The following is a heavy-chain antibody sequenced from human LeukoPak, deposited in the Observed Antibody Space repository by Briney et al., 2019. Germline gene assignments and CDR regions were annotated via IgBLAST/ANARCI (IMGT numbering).Heavy chain of an antibody. CDR3: AHIVLGDNWFDP. CDR1: GFSLSTTTMG. V-gene: IGHV2-5*01. J-gene: IGHJ5*02. Sequence: SGPTLVKPTQTLTLTCTFSGFSLSTTTMGVGWIRQPPGKALEWLALIFWNDDKRYSPSLTSRLTVIKDTSKSQVVLTMTNMDPVDTATYFCAHIVLGDNWFDPWGQGTLVTVSS. D-gene: IGHD3-10*02. CDR2: IFWNDDK.